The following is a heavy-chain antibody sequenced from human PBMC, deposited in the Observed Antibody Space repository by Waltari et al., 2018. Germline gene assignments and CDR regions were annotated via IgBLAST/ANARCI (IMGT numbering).Heavy chain of an antibody. J-gene: IGHJ4*02. V-gene: IGHV3-9*01. CDR1: GFTYDDFA. CDR3: TKDLTHTNYEGFAN. CDR2: RTLNSGKV. Sequence: EVQLVESGGALVQPGRSLRLSCATSGFTYDDFAMHWVRQVPGKGLEWVAGRTLNSGKVDYAGSVKGRFTISRDNAKNLLFLQMNSLRPEDTALYYCTKDLTHTNYEGFANWGLGTLVTVSS. D-gene: IGHD3-16*01.